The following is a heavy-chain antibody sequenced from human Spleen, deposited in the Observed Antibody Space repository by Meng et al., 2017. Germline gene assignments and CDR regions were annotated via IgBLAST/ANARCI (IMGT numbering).Heavy chain of an antibody. Sequence: GESLKISCAASGFTFSSYAMHWVRQAPGKGLEWVAVISYDGSNKYYADSVKGRFTISRDNSKNTLYLQMNSLRAEDTAMYYCARDLQYGPPFDLWGQGTMVTVSS. V-gene: IGHV3-30*04. CDR1: GFTFSSYA. CDR3: ARDLQYGPPFDL. D-gene: IGHD2/OR15-2a*01. J-gene: IGHJ3*01. CDR2: ISYDGSNK.